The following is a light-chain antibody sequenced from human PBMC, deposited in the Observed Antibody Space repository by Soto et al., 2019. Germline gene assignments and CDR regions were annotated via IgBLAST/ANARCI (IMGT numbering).Light chain of an antibody. CDR2: WAS. CDR1: QSVLYSSNNNNY. Sequence: DIVMTQSPDSLAVSLGERATINCKSSQSVLYSSNNNNYLAWYQQKPGQPPKLLIHWASTRESGVPDRFSGSGSETDFTLTINSLQAEDVAIYYCQQYYTIPRTFGQGTKVEIK. J-gene: IGKJ1*01. CDR3: QQYYTIPRT. V-gene: IGKV4-1*01.